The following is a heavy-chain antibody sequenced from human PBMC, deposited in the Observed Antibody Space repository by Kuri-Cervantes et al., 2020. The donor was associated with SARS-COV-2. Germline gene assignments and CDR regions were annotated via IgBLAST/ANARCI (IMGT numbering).Heavy chain of an antibody. CDR2: IYPGGSDT. V-gene: IGHV5-51*01. CDR1: GYSFTSYW. D-gene: IGHD3-10*01. J-gene: IGHJ4*02. Sequence: GESLKISCKGSGYSFTSYWIGWVRQMPGKGLEWMGIIYPGGSDTRYSPSFQGQVTISADKSISTAYLQWSSLKASDTAMYYCARKNFYGSGSYVLDYWGQGTLVTVSS. CDR3: ARKNFYGSGSYVLDY.